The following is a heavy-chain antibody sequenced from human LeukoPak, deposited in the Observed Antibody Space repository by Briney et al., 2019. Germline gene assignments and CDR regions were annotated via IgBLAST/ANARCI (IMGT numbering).Heavy chain of an antibody. D-gene: IGHD3-9*01. Sequence: PGGSLRLSCAASGFTFSSYEMNWVRQAPGKGLEWVSYLSSSGSTVYYADSVKGRFTISRDNAKNSLYLQMNSLRAEDTAVYYCARDHPSDILTGYYSFDYWGQGTLVTVSS. CDR3: ARDHPSDILTGYYSFDY. J-gene: IGHJ4*02. CDR2: LSSSGSTV. V-gene: IGHV3-48*03. CDR1: GFTFSSYE.